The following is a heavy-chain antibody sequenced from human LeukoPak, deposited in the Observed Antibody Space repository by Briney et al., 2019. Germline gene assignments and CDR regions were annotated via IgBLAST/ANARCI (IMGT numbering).Heavy chain of an antibody. CDR2: ISGGGRTT. V-gene: IGHV3-23*01. Sequence: GSLRLSCAASGFTFSNHAMSWVRQAPGKGLQWVAAISGGGRTTEYEDFVKGRFTISRDNSKNTLSLQMYFCAKNVVVKRYIDFWGQGTLVTVSS. CDR3: DF. CDR1: GFTFSNHA. D-gene: IGHD2-15*01. J-gene: IGHJ4*02.